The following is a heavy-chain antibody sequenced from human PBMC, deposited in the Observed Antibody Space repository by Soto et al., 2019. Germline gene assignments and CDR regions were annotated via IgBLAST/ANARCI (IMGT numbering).Heavy chain of an antibody. J-gene: IGHJ3*02. CDR2: ISSSSTI. CDR3: ARDPQGAYRDDAFDI. V-gene: IGHV3-48*02. CDR1: GFTFSSYS. D-gene: IGHD3-10*01. Sequence: GGSLRLSCAASGFTFSSYSMNWVHQAPGKGLEWVSYISSSSTIYYADSVKGRFTISRDNAKNSLYLQMNSLRDEDTAVYYCARDPQGAYRDDAFDIWGQGTMVTVSS.